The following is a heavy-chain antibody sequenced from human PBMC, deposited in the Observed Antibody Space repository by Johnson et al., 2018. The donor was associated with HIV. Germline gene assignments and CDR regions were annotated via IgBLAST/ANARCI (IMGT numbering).Heavy chain of an antibody. CDR1: GFTFSSYG. CDR3: ARVLDSGSSWFGAFDI. D-gene: IGHD6-13*01. CDR2: IWYDGSNK. V-gene: IGHV3-33*01. Sequence: QMLLVESVGGVVQPGRSLRLSCTASGFTFSSYGLHWVRQAPGKGLEWVAVIWYDGSNKYYADSVKGRFTISRDNSKNTLYLQMNSLRAEDTAVYYCARVLDSGSSWFGAFDIWGQGTMVTVSS. J-gene: IGHJ3*02.